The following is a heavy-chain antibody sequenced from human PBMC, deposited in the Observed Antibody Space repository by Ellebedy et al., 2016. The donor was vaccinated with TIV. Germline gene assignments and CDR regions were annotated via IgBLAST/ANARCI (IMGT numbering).Heavy chain of an antibody. CDR3: STLSDTGY. CDR2: INGDGGFT. V-gene: IGHV3-74*01. J-gene: IGHJ4*01. CDR1: GFTFSRHW. D-gene: IGHD2-21*02. Sequence: PGGSLRLSCAASGFTFSRHWMHRIRQAPGKGLVWFSRINGDGGFTSHAGFVKGRLTISRDNAHNTMDLQMNSLKAEDTAMYYCSTLSDTGYWGHGTLVTVSS.